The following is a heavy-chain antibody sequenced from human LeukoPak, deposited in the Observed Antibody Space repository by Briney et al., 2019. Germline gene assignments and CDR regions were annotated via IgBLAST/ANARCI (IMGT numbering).Heavy chain of an antibody. Sequence: SETLSLTCTVSGGSISSSSYYWGWIRQPPGKGLEWIGSIYYSGSTYYNPSLKSRVTISVDTSKNQFSLKLSSVTAADTAVYYCARRHYGSGRSGLDPWGQGTLVTVSS. CDR1: GGSISSSSYY. J-gene: IGHJ5*02. CDR3: ARRHYGSGRSGLDP. CDR2: IYYSGST. D-gene: IGHD3-10*01. V-gene: IGHV4-39*01.